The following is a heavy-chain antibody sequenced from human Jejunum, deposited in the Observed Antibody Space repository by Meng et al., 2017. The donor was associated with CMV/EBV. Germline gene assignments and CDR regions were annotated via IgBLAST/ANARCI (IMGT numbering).Heavy chain of an antibody. CDR1: GGSINNYY. CDR3: ARGPGASTREGFDH. Sequence: LQESGPGLVKPSETLSLTSTVSGGSINNYYWSWIRQSAGKGLEWIGRFYSSDTYNYHPSLNSRVTMSLDTSKKQFSLILSSVTAADTARYYCARGPGASTREGFDHWGLGTLVTVSS. D-gene: IGHD1-26*01. J-gene: IGHJ4*02. V-gene: IGHV4-4*07. CDR2: FYSSDTY.